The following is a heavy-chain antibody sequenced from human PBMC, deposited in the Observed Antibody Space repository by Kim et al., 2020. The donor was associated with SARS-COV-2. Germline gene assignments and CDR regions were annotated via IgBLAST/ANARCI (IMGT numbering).Heavy chain of an antibody. CDR1: GGSISSYY. CDR2: IYYSGST. V-gene: IGHV4-59*01. J-gene: IGHJ6*03. D-gene: IGHD1-1*01. Sequence: SETLSLTCTVSGGSISSYYWSWIRQPPGKGLEWIGYIYYSGSTNYNPSLKSRVTISVDTSKNQFSLKLSSVTAADTAVYYCARATLSGWNAYYYMDVWGKGTTVTVSS. CDR3: ARATLSGWNAYYYMDV.